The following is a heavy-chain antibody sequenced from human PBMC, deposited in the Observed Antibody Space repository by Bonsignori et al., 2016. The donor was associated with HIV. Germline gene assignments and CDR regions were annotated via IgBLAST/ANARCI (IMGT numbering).Heavy chain of an antibody. Sequence: WIRQPPGKGLEYVSAISSNGGSTYYANSVKGRFTISRDNSKNTLYLQMGSLRAEDMAVYYCARVGRGAATYYDFWSGYYSSGDAFDIWGQGTMVTVSS. V-gene: IGHV3-64*01. CDR2: ISSNGGST. D-gene: IGHD3-3*01. CDR3: ARVGRGAATYYDFWSGYYSSGDAFDI. J-gene: IGHJ3*02.